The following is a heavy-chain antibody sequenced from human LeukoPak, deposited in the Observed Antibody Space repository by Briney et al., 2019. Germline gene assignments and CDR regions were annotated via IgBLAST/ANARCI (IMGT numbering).Heavy chain of an antibody. J-gene: IGHJ6*02. Sequence: SETLSLTCTVSGGSIRIYYWSWSRQPPGKGLEWVGFIYYSGDTYYNPSLKRRVTISVDTSKNQFSLKLSSVTAADTAVYYCARGRSNYYGMDVWGQGTTVTVSS. CDR3: ARGRSNYYGMDV. CDR2: IYYSGDT. D-gene: IGHD1-26*01. CDR1: GGSIRIYY. V-gene: IGHV4-59*01.